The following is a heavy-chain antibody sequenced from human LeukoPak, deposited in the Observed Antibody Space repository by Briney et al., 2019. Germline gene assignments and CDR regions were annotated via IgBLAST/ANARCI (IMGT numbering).Heavy chain of an antibody. CDR2: IYYSGST. CDR1: GGSVSSDNYY. D-gene: IGHD6-19*01. J-gene: IGHJ4*02. Sequence: PSETLSLTCTVSGGSVSSDNYYWSWIRQPLGRGLEWIGYIYYSGSTNYNPSLKSRVTISVDTSKNQFFLKLSSVTAADTAVYYCAKGGHSSGWYHDYWGQGTLVTVSS. V-gene: IGHV4-61*01. CDR3: AKGGHSSGWYHDY.